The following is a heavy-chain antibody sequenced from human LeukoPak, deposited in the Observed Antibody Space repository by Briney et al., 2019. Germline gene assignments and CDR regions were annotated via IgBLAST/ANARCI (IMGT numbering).Heavy chain of an antibody. CDR2: IYYGGTT. Sequence: SETLSLTCSVSGGSIRSSGYFWGWIRQPPGKALEWIGSIYYGGTTYYNPSLKSRVTISVDTSKKQFSLKLSFVTAADTAFYYCARQRDYYDSSGQSDFDSWGREPWSPSPQ. J-gene: IGHJ4*02. D-gene: IGHD3-22*01. CDR3: ARQRDYYDSSGQSDFDS. V-gene: IGHV4-39*01. CDR1: GGSIRSSGYF.